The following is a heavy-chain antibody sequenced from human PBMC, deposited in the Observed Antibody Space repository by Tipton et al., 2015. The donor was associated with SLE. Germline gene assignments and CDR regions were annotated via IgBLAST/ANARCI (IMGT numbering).Heavy chain of an antibody. D-gene: IGHD6-19*01. J-gene: IGHJ3*02. CDR2: IYYSGST. CDR3: AREGFAAVAGTKNGFDI. Sequence: LSLTCTVSGGSISSSSYYWGWIRQPPGKGLEWIGSIYYSGSTYYNPSLKSRVTISVDTSKNQFSLKLSSVTAADTAVYYCAREGFAAVAGTKNGFDIWGQGTMVTVSS. V-gene: IGHV4-39*07. CDR1: GGSISSSSYY.